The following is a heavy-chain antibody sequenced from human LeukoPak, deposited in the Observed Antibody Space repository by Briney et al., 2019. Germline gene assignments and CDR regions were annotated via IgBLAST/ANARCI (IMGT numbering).Heavy chain of an antibody. CDR1: GFTFSSYE. Sequence: TGGSLRLSCAASGFTFSSYEMNWVRQAPGKGLEWVSYISSSGSTIYYADSVKGRFTISRDNAKNSLYLQMNSLRAEDAAVYYCAKDLGPAPRMNWFDPWGQGTLVTVSS. J-gene: IGHJ5*02. CDR2: ISSSGSTI. V-gene: IGHV3-48*03. D-gene: IGHD2-15*01. CDR3: AKDLGPAPRMNWFDP.